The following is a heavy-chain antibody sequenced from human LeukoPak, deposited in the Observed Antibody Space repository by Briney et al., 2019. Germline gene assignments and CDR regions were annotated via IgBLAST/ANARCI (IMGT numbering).Heavy chain of an antibody. J-gene: IGHJ4*02. V-gene: IGHV3-11*01. CDR2: ISGSGGDK. D-gene: IGHD1-26*01. Sequence: GGSLRLSCAASGLTFSDYYMSWIRQSPGKGLEWLSYISGSGGDKNYADSVKGRFTISRDNAENSLYLQMNSLTIEDTAIYYCATDIRAVGDSRYFDYWGQGALVTVSS. CDR3: ATDIRAVGDSRYFDY. CDR1: GLTFSDYY.